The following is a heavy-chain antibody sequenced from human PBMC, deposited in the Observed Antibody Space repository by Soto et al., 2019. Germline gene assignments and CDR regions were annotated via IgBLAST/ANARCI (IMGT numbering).Heavy chain of an antibody. CDR1: GGSISGDDYY. V-gene: IGHV4-30-4*01. CDR3: ARGLRDQPMEDFQAIDY. Sequence: QVHLQESGPGLVKPSQTLSLTCTVSGGSISGDDYYWTWIRQPPGKGLEWIGLLYYSGSTYYNLYLRSRLSISLDTSKNQFSLKLSSVTAADTAVYFCARGLRDQPMEDFQAIDYWGQGTLVTVSS. J-gene: IGHJ4*02. D-gene: IGHD3-10*01. CDR2: LYYSGST.